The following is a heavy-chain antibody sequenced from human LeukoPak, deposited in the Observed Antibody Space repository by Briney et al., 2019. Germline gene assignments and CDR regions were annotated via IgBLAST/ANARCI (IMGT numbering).Heavy chain of an antibody. D-gene: IGHD5-18*01. V-gene: IGHV4-34*01. CDR2: INHSGST. CDR1: GWSFSGYY. J-gene: IGHJ6*02. Sequence: SETLSLTCAVYGWSFSGYYWSWIRQPPGKGLEWIGEINHSGSTNYNPSLKSRVTISVDTSKNQFSLKLSSVTAADTAVYYCARDCGYSYGLYYYYGMDVWGQATTVTVCS. CDR3: ARDCGYSYGLYYYYGMDV.